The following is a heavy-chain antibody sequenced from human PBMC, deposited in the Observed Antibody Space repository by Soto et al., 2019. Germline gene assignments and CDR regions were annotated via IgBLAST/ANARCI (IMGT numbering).Heavy chain of an antibody. V-gene: IGHV3-23*01. CDR2: ISGSGGST. J-gene: IGHJ3*02. CDR1: GFTFSSYA. CDR3: AKDLPTQTYYYGSGSYSHDAFDI. Sequence: GGSLRLSCAASGFTFSSYAMSWVRQAPGKGLEWVSAISGSGGSTYYADSVKGRFTISRDKSKNTLYLQMNSLRAEDTAVYYCAKDLPTQTYYYGSGSYSHDAFDIWGQGTMVTVSS. D-gene: IGHD3-10*01.